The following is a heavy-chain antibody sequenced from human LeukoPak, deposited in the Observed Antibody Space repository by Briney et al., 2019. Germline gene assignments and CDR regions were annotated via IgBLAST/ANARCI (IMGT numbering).Heavy chain of an antibody. D-gene: IGHD2-2*01. Sequence: PGGSLRLSCAASGFTFSSYSMNWVRQAPGKGLEWVSSISSSSSYIYYADSVKGRFTISRDNAKNSLYLQMNSLRAEDTAVHYCARVLVQPVLDDYWGQGTLVTVSS. CDR2: ISSSSSYI. J-gene: IGHJ4*02. CDR3: ARVLVQPVLDDY. V-gene: IGHV3-21*01. CDR1: GFTFSSYS.